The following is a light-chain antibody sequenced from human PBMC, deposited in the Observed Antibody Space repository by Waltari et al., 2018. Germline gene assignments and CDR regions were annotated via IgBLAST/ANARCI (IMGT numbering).Light chain of an antibody. J-gene: IGLJ1*01. CDR1: INDVGGYSY. CDR3: SSYAGSNTWV. V-gene: IGLV2-8*01. CDR2: EVS. Sequence: QSALTQPPSASGSPGQSVTISCTGTINDVGGYSYVSWYQQYPGKAPKFIIDEVSKRPAGVPDRFSSSKSANTASLTVSGLQAEDEADYYCSSYAGSNTWVFGSGTKVTVL.